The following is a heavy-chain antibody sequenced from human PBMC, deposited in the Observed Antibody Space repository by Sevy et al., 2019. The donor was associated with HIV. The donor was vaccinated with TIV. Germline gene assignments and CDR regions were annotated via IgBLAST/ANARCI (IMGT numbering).Heavy chain of an antibody. Sequence: ASVKVSCKASGGTFSSYAISWVRQAPGQGLEWMGGIIPIFGTANYAQMFQGRVTITADESTSTAYMELSSLRSEDTAVYYCARVVLVVGATEYYYYGMDVWGQGTTVTVSS. D-gene: IGHD1-26*01. CDR1: GGTFSSYA. CDR2: IIPIFGTA. CDR3: ARVVLVVGATEYYYYGMDV. J-gene: IGHJ6*02. V-gene: IGHV1-69*13.